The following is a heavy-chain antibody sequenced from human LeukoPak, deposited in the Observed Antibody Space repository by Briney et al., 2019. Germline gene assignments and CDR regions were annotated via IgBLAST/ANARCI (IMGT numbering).Heavy chain of an antibody. CDR3: AKLQDFYDNSGYSYFDN. CDR1: GFTFSNYA. V-gene: IGHV3-23*01. J-gene: IGHJ4*02. CDR2: ITGNALNT. D-gene: IGHD3-22*01. Sequence: GGSLRLSCAASGFTFSNYAMSWVRQAPGKGLEWVSSITGNALNTYHADFIKGRFTISRGDSKNTLYLHLSSLRVEDTAVYYCAKLQDFYDNSGYSYFDNWGQGTLVTVSS.